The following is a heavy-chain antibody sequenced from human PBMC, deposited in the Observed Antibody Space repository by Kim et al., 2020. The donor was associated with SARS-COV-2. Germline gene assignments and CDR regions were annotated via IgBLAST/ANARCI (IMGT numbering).Heavy chain of an antibody. CDR1: GGSISSSNW. D-gene: IGHD3-3*01. J-gene: IGHJ6*02. CDR2: IYHSGST. CDR3: AFTNPHYDHYGMDV. V-gene: IGHV4-4*02. Sequence: SETLSLTCAVSGGSISSSNWWSWVRQPPGKGLEWIGEIYHSGSTNYNPSLKSRVTISVDKSKNQFSLKLSSVTAADTAVYYCAFTNPHYDHYGMDVWGQGTTVTVSS.